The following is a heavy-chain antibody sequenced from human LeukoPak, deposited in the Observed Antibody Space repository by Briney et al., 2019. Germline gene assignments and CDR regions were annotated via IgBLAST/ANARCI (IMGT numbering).Heavy chain of an antibody. J-gene: IGHJ5*02. V-gene: IGHV3-30*07. CDR3: ARDFSLVVGASDS. D-gene: IGHD1-26*01. CDR1: GFTFSSYA. Sequence: GGSLRLSCAASGFTFSSYALNWVRQAPGKGLEWVAVISYDGTNEFYADSVQGRFTISRDDSKNTLYLHINSLRPEDTAVYYCARDFSLVVGASDSWGQGTLVIVSS. CDR2: ISYDGTNE.